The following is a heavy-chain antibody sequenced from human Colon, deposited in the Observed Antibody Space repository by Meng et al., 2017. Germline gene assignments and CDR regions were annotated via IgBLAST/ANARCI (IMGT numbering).Heavy chain of an antibody. J-gene: IGHJ2*01. Sequence: VQLQESGPSWVMASPTLSLNCSVSGGPVSSGGYYWSWIRQRPGNGLDYIGYIFYTGSTYSRPSLKSLLTFSLDTSKNQFSLKLDFATAADTAVYYCAGARATVTTLELFNLWGRGTLVTVSS. V-gene: IGHV4-31*01. CDR2: IFYTGST. D-gene: IGHD4-17*01. CDR3: AGARATVTTLELFNL. CDR1: GGPVSSGGYY.